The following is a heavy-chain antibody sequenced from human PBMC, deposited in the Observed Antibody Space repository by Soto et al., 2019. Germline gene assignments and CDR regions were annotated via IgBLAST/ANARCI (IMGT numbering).Heavy chain of an antibody. CDR2: INVYNGNT. Sequence: QVQLVQSGGEVKKPGASVKVSCKASGYTFTNYGISWVRQAPGQGLEWMGWINVYNGNTKYAQKVQGRVTMTTDTCTSKDYRELRSVRSDDTAVYYCARGVGSGSYYNQYSWFDPWGQGTLVTVSS. D-gene: IGHD3-10*01. CDR3: ARGVGSGSYYNQYSWFDP. V-gene: IGHV1-18*01. CDR1: GYTFTNYG. J-gene: IGHJ5*02.